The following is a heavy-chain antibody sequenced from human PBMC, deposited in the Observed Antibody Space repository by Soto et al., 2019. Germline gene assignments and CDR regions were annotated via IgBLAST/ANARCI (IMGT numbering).Heavy chain of an antibody. CDR2: IKSKGEGGTT. V-gene: IGHV3-15*07. J-gene: IGHJ6*02. D-gene: IGHD6-19*01. CDR3: APDEALAGFPRLWYYGLDV. CDR1: GFTFSNVW. Sequence: EVQLVESGGGLVKPGGSLRLSCAASGFTFSNVWMNWVRQSPGKGLEWVGRIKSKGEGGTTEYAAPVKGRFTLSRDDSKNSAYLQMNSLEPEDTAVYYCAPDEALAGFPRLWYYGLDVWGQGTRVTASS.